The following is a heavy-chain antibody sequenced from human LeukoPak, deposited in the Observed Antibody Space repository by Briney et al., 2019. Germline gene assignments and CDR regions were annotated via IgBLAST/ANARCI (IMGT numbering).Heavy chain of an antibody. CDR3: ARLSSGYYLGAFDI. V-gene: IGHV3-7*03. J-gene: IGHJ3*02. D-gene: IGHD3-22*01. CDR2: IKQDGSEK. Sequence: GGSLRLSCAASGFTFSSYWMSWVRQAPGKGLEWVANIKQDGSEKYYVDSVKGRFTISRDNAKNSLYLQMNSLRAEDTAVYYCARLSSGYYLGAFDIWGQGTMVTVSS. CDR1: GFTFSSYW.